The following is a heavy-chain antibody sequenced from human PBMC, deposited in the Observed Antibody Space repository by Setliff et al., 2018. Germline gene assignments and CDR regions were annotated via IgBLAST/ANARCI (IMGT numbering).Heavy chain of an antibody. CDR2: ISAYIGNT. V-gene: IGHV1-18*03. CDR1: GYTFTSYG. Sequence: ASVKVSCKASGYTFTSYGISWVRQAPGQGLEWMGWISAYIGNTNYAQNLQGRVTMTTDTSTSTAYMELRSLTSDDMAVYYCARVRSPALLAITNNWFDPWGQGTLVTVSS. CDR3: ARVRSPALLAITNNWFDP. J-gene: IGHJ5*02. D-gene: IGHD3-3*01.